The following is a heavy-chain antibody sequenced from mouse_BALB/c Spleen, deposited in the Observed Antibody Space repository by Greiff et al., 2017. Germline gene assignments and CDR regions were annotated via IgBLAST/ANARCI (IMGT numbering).Heavy chain of an antibody. CDR3: ARGIYYGNNEGFAY. D-gene: IGHD2-1*01. CDR2: IYPGNVNT. Sequence: QVQLQQSGPELVMPGASVRISCKASGYTFTSYYIHWVKQRPGQGLEWIGWIYPGNVNTKYNEKFKGKATLTADKSSSTAYMQLSSLTSEDSAVYFCARGIYYGNNEGFAYWGQGTLVTVSA. V-gene: IGHV1S56*01. CDR1: GYTFTSYY. J-gene: IGHJ3*01.